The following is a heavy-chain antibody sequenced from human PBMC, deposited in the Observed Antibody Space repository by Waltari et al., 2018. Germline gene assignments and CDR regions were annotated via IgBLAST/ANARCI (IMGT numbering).Heavy chain of an antibody. CDR2: INPSGGST. J-gene: IGHJ6*02. CDR1: ESTFPSSY. D-gene: IGHD2-21*01. Sequence: QVQLVQSGAEVKKPGASVKISCKTSESTFPSSYIPWVRQAPGQGLEWMGIINPSGGSTIYAQKFQGRVTMTRDTSTSTVYMELSSLRSEDTAVYYCALDTGALWMDVWGQGTTVTVSS. V-gene: IGHV1-46*01. CDR3: ALDTGALWMDV.